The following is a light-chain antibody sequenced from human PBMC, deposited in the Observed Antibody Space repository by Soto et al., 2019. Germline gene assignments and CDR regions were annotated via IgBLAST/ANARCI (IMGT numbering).Light chain of an antibody. J-gene: IGLJ2*01. CDR2: EVT. CDR3: SSYTSSTTVV. Sequence: QSALTQPASVSGSPGQSITFSCTGTSSDIGVYNYVSWYQQHPGKAPKLMIFEVTNRPSGVSNRFSGSKSGNTASLTISGLQTEDEADYYCSSYTSSTTVVFGGRTKVTVL. CDR1: SSDIGVYNY. V-gene: IGLV2-14*01.